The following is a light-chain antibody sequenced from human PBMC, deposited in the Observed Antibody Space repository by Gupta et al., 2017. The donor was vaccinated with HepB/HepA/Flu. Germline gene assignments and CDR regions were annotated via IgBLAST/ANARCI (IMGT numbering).Light chain of an antibody. J-gene: IGLJ2*01. CDR1: SSDVGFYNY. Sequence: QSALTQPPSASGSPGQSVTFSCTGTSSDVGFYNYVSWYQQHPGKAPKLMIYEVSKRPSGVPDRFSGSKSGNTASLTVSGLQAEDEADYYCSSYGGSNNLVFGGGTKLTVL. CDR3: SSYGGSNNLV. V-gene: IGLV2-8*01. CDR2: EVS.